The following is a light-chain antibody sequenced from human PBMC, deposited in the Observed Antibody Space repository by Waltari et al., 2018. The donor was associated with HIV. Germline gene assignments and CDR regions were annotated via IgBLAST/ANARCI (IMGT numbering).Light chain of an antibody. CDR2: DVT. Sequence: SVLTPLPSVSGAPGHSFTISCTGTASDFGDYNYVPWYQQLPGKAPKLVIYDVTQRPSGMSHRFSGSRAGTTASLTISGLQAEDEAEYYCSSYARNSPWLFGGGTKLTVL. CDR1: ASDFGDYNY. J-gene: IGLJ2*01. V-gene: IGLV2-14*03. CDR3: SSYARNSPWL.